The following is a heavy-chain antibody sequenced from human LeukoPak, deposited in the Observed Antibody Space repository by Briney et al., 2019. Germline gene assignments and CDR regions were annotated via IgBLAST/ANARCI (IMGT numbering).Heavy chain of an antibody. CDR3: ARDSGRYYDSSADDVPDL. J-gene: IGHJ3*01. CDR2: YIPVFGTA. V-gene: IGHV1-69*05. CDR1: GGTLSSHA. Sequence: ASVKDSCKPSGGTLSSHAINWVRQAPGQGLEWMGEYIPVFGTANYPQTFQGRVTISTDSSSGTAYLELSSLRIEDTAVYYCARDSGRYYDSSADDVPDLWGQGTLIIVSP. D-gene: IGHD3-22*01.